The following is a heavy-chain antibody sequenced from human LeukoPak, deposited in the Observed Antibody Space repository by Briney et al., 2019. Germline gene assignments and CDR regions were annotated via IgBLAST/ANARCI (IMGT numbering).Heavy chain of an antibody. V-gene: IGHV4-4*07. J-gene: IGHJ4*02. CDR3: ARLGYSSGYFDY. CDR2: IYTSGST. D-gene: IGHD5-18*01. Sequence: PSETLSLTCTVSGGSISSYYWSWIRQPAGKGLEWIGRIYTSGSTNYKPSLKSRVTMSVDTSKNRFSLKLSSVTAADTAVYYCARLGYSSGYFDYWGQGTLVTVSS. CDR1: GGSISSYY.